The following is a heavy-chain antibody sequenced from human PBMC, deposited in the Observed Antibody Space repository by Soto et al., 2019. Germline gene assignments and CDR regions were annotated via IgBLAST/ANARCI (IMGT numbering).Heavy chain of an antibody. Sequence: QVQLVQSGAEVKKPGSSVKVSCKASGGTFSSYAISWVRQAPGQGLEWMGGIIPIFGTANYAQKFQGRVTITADEATSTAYMELSSLRSEETAVYSCGSDFSYGDPFRFDPWGQGTMVTVSS. CDR1: GGTFSSYA. CDR2: IIPIFGTA. J-gene: IGHJ5*02. CDR3: GSDFSYGDPFRFDP. D-gene: IGHD4-17*01. V-gene: IGHV1-69*01.